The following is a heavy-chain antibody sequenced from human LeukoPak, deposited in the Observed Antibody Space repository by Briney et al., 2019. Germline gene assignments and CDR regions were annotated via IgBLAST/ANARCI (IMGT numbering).Heavy chain of an antibody. CDR1: GGTFSSYA. V-gene: IGHV1-2*02. J-gene: IGHJ4*02. CDR2: INPNYGGT. CDR3: ARDTGFPFFDY. Sequence: GASVKVSCKASGGTFSSYAISWVRQAPGQGPEWMGWINPNYGGTKYAPKFQGRVTMTRDTSITTAYMELSRLTSDDTAVYYCARDTGFPFFDYWGQGSLVTVSS.